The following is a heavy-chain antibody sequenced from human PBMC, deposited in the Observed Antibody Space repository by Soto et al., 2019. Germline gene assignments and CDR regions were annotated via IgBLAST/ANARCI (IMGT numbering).Heavy chain of an antibody. CDR3: ASRIAAAGPGYYGMDV. CDR2: IYPGDSDT. Sequence: GHSLKISCKGSGYSFTSYWIGWVRQMPGKGLEWMGIIYPGDSDTRYSPSFQGQVTISADKSISTAYLQWGSLKASDTAMYYCASRIAAAGPGYYGMDVWGQGTTVTVSS. CDR1: GYSFTSYW. D-gene: IGHD6-13*01. J-gene: IGHJ6*02. V-gene: IGHV5-51*01.